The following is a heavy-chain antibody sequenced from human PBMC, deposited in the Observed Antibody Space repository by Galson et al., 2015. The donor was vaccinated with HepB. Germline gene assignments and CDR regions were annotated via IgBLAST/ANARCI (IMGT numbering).Heavy chain of an antibody. CDR1: GFTFEDYA. V-gene: IGHV3-9*01. CDR3: AQDLTYYYGSGSYFVGMDV. D-gene: IGHD3-10*01. Sequence: SLRLSCAASGFTFEDYAMHWVRQVPGKGLEWVSGISWNSDFTGYADSVRGRFTISRDNARYSLYLQMNSLRTEDTALYYCAQDLTYYYGSGSYFVGMDVWGKGTTATVSS. CDR2: ISWNSDFT. J-gene: IGHJ6*04.